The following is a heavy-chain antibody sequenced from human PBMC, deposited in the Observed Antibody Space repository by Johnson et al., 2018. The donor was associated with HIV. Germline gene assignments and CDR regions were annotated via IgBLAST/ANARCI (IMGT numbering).Heavy chain of an antibody. CDR3: ARDGGSTRGDAFDI. D-gene: IGHD1-26*01. Sequence: QVQLVESGGGVVQPGRSLRLSCAASGFTLSNYGMHWVRQAQGKGLEWVAVIWHDGSNKYYADSVKGRFTISRDNSKNTLYLQMNSLRAEDTAVYYCARDGGSTRGDAFDIWGQGTRVTVSS. J-gene: IGHJ3*02. CDR2: IWHDGSNK. CDR1: GFTLSNYG. V-gene: IGHV3-30*19.